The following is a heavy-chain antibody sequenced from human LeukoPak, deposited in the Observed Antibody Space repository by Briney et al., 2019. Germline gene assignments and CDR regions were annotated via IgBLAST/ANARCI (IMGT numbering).Heavy chain of an antibody. V-gene: IGHV4-59*08. CDR2: MYYSGST. J-gene: IGHJ4*02. Sequence: SSETLSLTCTVSGASISSYYWSWIRQPPGKGPEWIAFMYYSGSTNYNPSLKSRVTISVDTSKNQFSLKLSSVTAADTAVYYCARQSISGNSWDYFDYWGQGTLVTVSS. CDR1: GASISSYY. D-gene: IGHD4-23*01. CDR3: ARQSISGNSWDYFDY.